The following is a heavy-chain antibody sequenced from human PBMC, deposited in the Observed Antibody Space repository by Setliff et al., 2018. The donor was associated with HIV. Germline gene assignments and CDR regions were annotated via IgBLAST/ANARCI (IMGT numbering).Heavy chain of an antibody. D-gene: IGHD6-6*01. CDR2: IIPIFGTA. Sequence: SVKVSCKVSGGAFTSHGVSWVRQAPGQGLEWMGGIIPIFGTANYAQKFQGRVTITADESTSTAYMELRSLRSDDTAIYYCARDAPRNTEAAPGYWGQGTLVTVS. V-gene: IGHV1-69*13. J-gene: IGHJ4*02. CDR3: ARDAPRNTEAAPGY. CDR1: GGAFTSHG.